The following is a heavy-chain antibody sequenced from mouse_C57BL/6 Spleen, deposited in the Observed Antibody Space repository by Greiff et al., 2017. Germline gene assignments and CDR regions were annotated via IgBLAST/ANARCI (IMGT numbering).Heavy chain of an antibody. Sequence: VQLQQSGAEPARPGASVKLSCKASGYTFTSYGISWVKQRTGQGLEWIGEIYPRSGNTYYNEKFKGKATLTADKSSSTAYMELRSLTSEDSAVYFCARVTTVVARNYYAMDYWGQGTSVTVSS. D-gene: IGHD1-1*01. CDR1: GYTFTSYG. CDR2: IYPRSGNT. J-gene: IGHJ4*01. CDR3: ARVTTVVARNYYAMDY. V-gene: IGHV1-81*01.